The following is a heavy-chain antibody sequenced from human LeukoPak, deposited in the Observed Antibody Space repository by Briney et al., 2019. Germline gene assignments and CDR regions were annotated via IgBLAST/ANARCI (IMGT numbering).Heavy chain of an antibody. CDR2: ISAYNGNT. D-gene: IGHD3-22*01. J-gene: IGHJ3*02. CDR1: GYTFTSYG. CDR3: ARDSGYYDGSGYYYEDAFDI. Sequence: GASVKVSCKASGYTFTSYGISWVRQAPGQGLEWMGWISAYNGNTNYAQKLQGRVTMTTDTSTSTAYMELRSLRSDDTAVYYCARDSGYYDGSGYYYEDAFDIWGQGTMVTVSS. V-gene: IGHV1-18*01.